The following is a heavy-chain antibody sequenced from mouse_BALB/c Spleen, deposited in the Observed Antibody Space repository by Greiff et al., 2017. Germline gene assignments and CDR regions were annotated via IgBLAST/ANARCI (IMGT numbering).Heavy chain of an antibody. CDR2: IWAGGST. CDR3: ARERQLGLWFAY. D-gene: IGHD3-2*01. CDR1: GFSLTSYG. Sequence: VQGVESGPGLVAPSQSLSITCTVSGFSLTSYGVHWVRQPPGKGLEWLGVIWAGGSTNYNSALMSRLSISKDNSKSQVFLKMNSLQTDDTAMYYCARERQLGLWFAYWGQGTLVTVSA. J-gene: IGHJ3*01. V-gene: IGHV2-9*02.